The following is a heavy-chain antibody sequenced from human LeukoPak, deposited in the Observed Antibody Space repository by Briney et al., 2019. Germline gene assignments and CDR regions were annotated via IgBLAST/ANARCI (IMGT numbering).Heavy chain of an antibody. Sequence: GGSLRLSCAASGFTFSSYAMHWVRQPPGQGLEWVAVISYDGSNKYYVDSVKGRITIYRDNYNNTLYLQMNRLRPEDTAVYFCATDIMDRGIPTLRFDPWGQGTLVTVSS. J-gene: IGHJ5*02. CDR3: ATDIMDRGIPTLRFDP. D-gene: IGHD3-10*01. V-gene: IGHV3-30-3*01. CDR1: GFTFSSYA. CDR2: ISYDGSNK.